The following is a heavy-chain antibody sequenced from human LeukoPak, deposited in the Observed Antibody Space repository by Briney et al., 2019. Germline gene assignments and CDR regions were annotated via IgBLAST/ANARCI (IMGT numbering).Heavy chain of an antibody. CDR2: TWYDGSNK. J-gene: IGHJ4*02. D-gene: IGHD3-9*01. CDR1: GFTFTNYG. Sequence: GRSLRLSCAASGFTFTNYGMHWVRQAPGKGLEWVAVTWYDGSNKYYADSVKGRFTVSRDNSKNTLYLQMNSLRAEDTAVYYCAKGVGGYFDWLSIDYWGQGTLVTVSS. V-gene: IGHV3-33*06. CDR3: AKGVGGYFDWLSIDY.